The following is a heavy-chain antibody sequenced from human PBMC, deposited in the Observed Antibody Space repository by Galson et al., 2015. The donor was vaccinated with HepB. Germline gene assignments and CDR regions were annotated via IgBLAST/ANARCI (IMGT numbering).Heavy chain of an antibody. Sequence: SVKVSCKASGGTFSKYAITWVRQAPGQGLEWMGGIIPFFGTPICAQRFQGRVTITADESTTTAHMELSSLRSDDTAVFYCALARDPNPTYYSSVNYGMDVWGQGTTVTVSS. CDR2: IIPFFGTP. J-gene: IGHJ6*02. CDR3: ALARDPNPTYYSSVNYGMDV. V-gene: IGHV1-69*13. D-gene: IGHD2-2*01. CDR1: GGTFSKYA.